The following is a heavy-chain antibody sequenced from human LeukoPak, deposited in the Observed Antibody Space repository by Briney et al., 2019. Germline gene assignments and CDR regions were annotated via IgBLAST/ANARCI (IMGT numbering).Heavy chain of an antibody. D-gene: IGHD6-13*01. Sequence: GGSLRLSCAASGFTFSSYGMHWVRQAPGKGLEWVSAINGNGGSTYYADSVKGRFTISRDNSKNTLYLQMNSLRAEDTALYYCAKTTKYSSSPVDYWGQGTLVTVSS. V-gene: IGHV3-23*01. CDR3: AKTTKYSSSPVDY. CDR1: GFTFSSYG. CDR2: INGNGGST. J-gene: IGHJ4*02.